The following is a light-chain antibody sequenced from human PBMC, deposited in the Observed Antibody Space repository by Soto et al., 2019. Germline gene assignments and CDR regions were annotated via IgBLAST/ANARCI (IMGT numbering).Light chain of an antibody. V-gene: IGKV1-5*01. CDR3: LQYKSYWRT. Sequence: DIQMTQSPSTLSASVGDRVTITCRASQSISTWLAWYQQRPGKAPKLLIYDASSLESGVPSRFSGSGSWTEFSLTISSLQPDDFATYYCLQYKSYWRTFGQGTKVDIK. CDR2: DAS. J-gene: IGKJ1*01. CDR1: QSISTW.